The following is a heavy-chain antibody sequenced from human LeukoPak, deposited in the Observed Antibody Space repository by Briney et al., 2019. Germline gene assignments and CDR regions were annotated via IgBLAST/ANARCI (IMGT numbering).Heavy chain of an antibody. J-gene: IGHJ4*02. D-gene: IGHD3-3*01. CDR2: IKQGGSEK. V-gene: IGHV3-7*01. CDR3: ARAQSGFWSGYCFDY. Sequence: GGSLRLSCAASGFTFTTSWMTWVRQAPGKGLEWVVNIKQGGSEKYYVDSVKGRFTVSRDNAKNSLYLQMNSLRAEDTAVYYCARAQSGFWSGYCFDYWGQGTLVTVSS. CDR1: GFTFTTSW.